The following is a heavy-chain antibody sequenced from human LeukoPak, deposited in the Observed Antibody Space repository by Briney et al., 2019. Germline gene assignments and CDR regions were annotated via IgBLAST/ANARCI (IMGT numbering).Heavy chain of an antibody. J-gene: IGHJ6*02. CDR3: ARTVSGDYYGMDV. CDR2: TSYSGST. Sequence: PSETLSLTCTVSGGSISNSYWSWVRQPSGKGLEWIGYTSYSGSTNYNPSLKSRVTMSVDTSTDQFSLRLISVTAADTAVYYCARTVSGDYYGMDVWGQGTTVTVSS. D-gene: IGHD1-26*01. V-gene: IGHV4-59*08. CDR1: GGSISNSY.